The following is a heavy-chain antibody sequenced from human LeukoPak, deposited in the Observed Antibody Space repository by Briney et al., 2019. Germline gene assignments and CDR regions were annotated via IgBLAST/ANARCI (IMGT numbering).Heavy chain of an antibody. CDR1: GFTFSSYG. Sequence: GGSLRLSCAASGFTFSSYGMHWVRQAPGKGLEWVAFIRYDGSNKYYADSVKGRFTISRGNSKNTLYLQMNSLRAEDTAVYYCAKDKLYSSSWYDAFDIWGQGTMVTVSS. CDR2: IRYDGSNK. CDR3: AKDKLYSSSWYDAFDI. V-gene: IGHV3-30*02. D-gene: IGHD6-13*01. J-gene: IGHJ3*02.